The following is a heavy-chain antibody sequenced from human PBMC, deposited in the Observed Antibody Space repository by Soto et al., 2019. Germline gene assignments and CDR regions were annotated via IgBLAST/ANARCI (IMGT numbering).Heavy chain of an antibody. V-gene: IGHV1-69*13. CDR3: ARGRVYCGGDCYFDAFDI. D-gene: IGHD2-21*02. CDR1: GGTSSSYA. J-gene: IGHJ3*02. Sequence: SVKVSCKASGGTSSSYAISWVRQAPGQGLEWMGGIIPIFGTANYAQKFQGRVTITADESTSTAYMELSSLRSEDTAVYYCARGRVYCGGDCYFDAFDIWGQGTMVTVSS. CDR2: IIPIFGTA.